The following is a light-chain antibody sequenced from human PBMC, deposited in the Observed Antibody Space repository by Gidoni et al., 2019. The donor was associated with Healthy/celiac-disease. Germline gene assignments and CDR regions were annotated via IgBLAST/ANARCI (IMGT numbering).Light chain of an antibody. CDR1: QSVLYSSHNKNY. Sequence: LVLTPSPDSLSVSLGERATINCKSSQSVLYSSHNKNYLAWYQQKPGQPPKLLIYGASTRESGVPDRFSGSGSGTDFTLTISSLQAEDVAVYYCQQYYSLFTFGPGTKVDIK. CDR3: QQYYSLFT. J-gene: IGKJ3*01. V-gene: IGKV4-1*01. CDR2: GAS.